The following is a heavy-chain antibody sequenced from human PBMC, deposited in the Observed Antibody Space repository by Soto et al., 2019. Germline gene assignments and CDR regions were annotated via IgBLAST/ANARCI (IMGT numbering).Heavy chain of an antibody. Sequence: QVQLVQSGAEVKKPGSSVKVSCKASGGTLSNYPINWVQQAPGQVLEWMGRIIPILGIANYAQKFQGRVTITADKSTSTAYMELSSLGSDDTAVYCCARGLDYGGWFDPWGQVTLVTVSS. J-gene: IGHJ5*02. CDR2: IIPILGIA. CDR1: GGTLSNYP. CDR3: ARGLDYGGWFDP. V-gene: IGHV1-69*02. D-gene: IGHD4-17*01.